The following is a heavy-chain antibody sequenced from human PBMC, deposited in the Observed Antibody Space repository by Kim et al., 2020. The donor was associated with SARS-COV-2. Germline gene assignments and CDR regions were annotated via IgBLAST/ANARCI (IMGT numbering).Heavy chain of an antibody. CDR2: IWYDGSNK. CDR3: ARDDYDSSGYDWFDP. D-gene: IGHD3-22*01. V-gene: IGHV3-33*01. J-gene: IGHJ5*02. Sequence: LSLTCAASGFTFSSYGMHWVRQAPGKGLEWVAVIWYDGSNKYYADSVKGRFTISRDNSKNTLYLQMNSLRAEDTAVYYCARDDYDSSGYDWFDPWGQGTLVTVS. CDR1: GFTFSSYG.